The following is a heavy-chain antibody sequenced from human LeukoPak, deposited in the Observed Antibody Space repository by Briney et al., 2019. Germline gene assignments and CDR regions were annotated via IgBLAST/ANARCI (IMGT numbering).Heavy chain of an antibody. CDR1: GGSISGYY. Sequence: SETLSLTCTVSGGSISGYYWSWIRQPPGKGPEWIGNIYYSGSTNYNPSLKSRVTMLVDTSENQFSLNLRSVTAADTAVYYCARRDYALDYWGQGTLVTVSS. J-gene: IGHJ4*02. CDR2: IYYSGST. CDR3: ARRDYALDY. V-gene: IGHV4-59*01. D-gene: IGHD4-17*01.